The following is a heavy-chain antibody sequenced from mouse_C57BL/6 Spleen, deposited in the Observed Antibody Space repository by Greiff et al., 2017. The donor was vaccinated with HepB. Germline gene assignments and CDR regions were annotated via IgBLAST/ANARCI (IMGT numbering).Heavy chain of an antibody. CDR1: GYAFSSSW. CDR2: IYPGDGDT. V-gene: IGHV1-82*01. CDR3: ARVYYDYDSWYFDV. J-gene: IGHJ1*03. Sequence: QVQLQQSGPELVKPGASVKISCKASGYAFSSSWMNWVKQRPGKGLEWIGRIYPGDGDTNYNGKFKGKATLTADKSSSTAYMQLSSLTSEDSAVYFCARVYYDYDSWYFDVWGTGTTVTVSS. D-gene: IGHD2-4*01.